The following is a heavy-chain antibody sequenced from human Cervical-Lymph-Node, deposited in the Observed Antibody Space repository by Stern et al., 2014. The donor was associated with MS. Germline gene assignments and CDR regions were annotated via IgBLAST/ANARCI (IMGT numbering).Heavy chain of an antibody. CDR2: LSFGGSNE. CDR3: ARDLGYCSTANCYGGNY. V-gene: IGHV3-30*04. Sequence: VQLVQSGGGVVQPGTSLRLSCAASGFTLTHYPIHWVRQAPGKGLEWVATLSFGGSNEYYADSAQGRFTMSRDSSKNTLYLQMDSLRAEDTAVYYCARDLGYCSTANCYGGNYWGQGTLVSVSS. CDR1: GFTLTHYP. D-gene: IGHD2-2*01. J-gene: IGHJ4*02.